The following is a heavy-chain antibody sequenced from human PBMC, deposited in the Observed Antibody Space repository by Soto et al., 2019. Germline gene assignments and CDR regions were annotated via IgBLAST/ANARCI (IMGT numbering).Heavy chain of an antibody. CDR2: IKSKTDGGTT. J-gene: IGHJ6*02. D-gene: IGHD2-15*01. CDR1: GLTFTNAW. V-gene: IGHV3-15*07. CDR3: AARYCSGGSCSPFSMTYYYYGMDV. Sequence: SGGSLRLSCAASGLTFTNAWMKWVRQAPGKGLEWVGRIKSKTDGGTTDYSAPVKGRFTISRDDSKNTLYLQMNSLKTEDTAVYYCAARYCSGGSCSPFSMTYYYYGMDVWGQGTKVTVSS.